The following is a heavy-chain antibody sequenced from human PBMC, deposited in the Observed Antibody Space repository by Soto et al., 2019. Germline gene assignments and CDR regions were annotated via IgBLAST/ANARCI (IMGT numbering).Heavy chain of an antibody. J-gene: IGHJ4*02. CDR1: GYTFTGYY. Sequence: GASVKVSCKASGYTFTGYYMHWVRQAPGQGLEWMGWINPNSGGTNYAQKFQGWVTMTRDTSISTAYMELSRLRSADTAVYYCARDCSGGSCYSLDYWGQGTLVTVSS. CDR2: INPNSGGT. CDR3: ARDCSGGSCYSLDY. V-gene: IGHV1-2*04. D-gene: IGHD2-15*01.